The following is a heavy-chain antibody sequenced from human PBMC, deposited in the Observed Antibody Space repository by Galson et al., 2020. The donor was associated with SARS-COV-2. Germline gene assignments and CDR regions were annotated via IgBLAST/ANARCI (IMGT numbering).Heavy chain of an antibody. CDR2: ISYDGSNK. CDR3: ARPLGHGDYYYGMDV. V-gene: IGHV3-30-3*01. CDR1: GFTFSSYA. Sequence: TGGSLRLSCAASGFTFSSYAMHWVRQAPGKGLEWVAGISYDGSNKYYADSVKGRFTISRDNSKNTLYLQMNSLRAEDTAVYYCARPLGHGDYYYGMDVWGQGTTVTVSS. D-gene: IGHD4-17*01. J-gene: IGHJ6*02.